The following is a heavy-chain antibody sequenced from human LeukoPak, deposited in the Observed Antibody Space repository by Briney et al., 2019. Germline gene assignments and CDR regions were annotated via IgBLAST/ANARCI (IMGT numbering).Heavy chain of an antibody. CDR1: GFTFSDYW. V-gene: IGHV3-74*01. J-gene: IGHJ4*02. CDR3: ARDRGPRTGFMVREAYDY. D-gene: IGHD3-10*01. CDR2: INTDGGIT. Sequence: GGSLRLSCAASGFTFSDYWIHWVRQAPGKGLVWVSRINTDGGITNYADSVKGRFSISRDNAKNTLYLQMSSLRAEDTAVYYCARDRGPRTGFMVREAYDYWGQGTLVTVSS.